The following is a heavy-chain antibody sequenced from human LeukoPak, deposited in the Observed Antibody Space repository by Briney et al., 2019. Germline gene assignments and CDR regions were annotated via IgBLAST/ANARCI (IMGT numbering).Heavy chain of an antibody. CDR1: GYTFTSYD. Sequence: GASVKVSCKASGYTFTSYDINWVRQATGQGLEWMGWMNPNSGNTGYAQKFQGRVTMTRNTSISTAYMELGSLRSEDTAVYYCAANIVGATVFDYWGQGTLVTVSS. V-gene: IGHV1-8*01. CDR3: AANIVGATVFDY. D-gene: IGHD1-26*01. J-gene: IGHJ4*02. CDR2: MNPNSGNT.